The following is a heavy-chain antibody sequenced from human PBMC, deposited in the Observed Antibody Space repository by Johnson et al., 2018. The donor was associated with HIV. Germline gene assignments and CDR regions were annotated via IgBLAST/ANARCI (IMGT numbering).Heavy chain of an antibody. CDR2: INWNGGST. CDR3: TRRSPYDAFDI. CDR1: GFTFEDYG. Sequence: VQLVESGGGVVRPGGSLRLSCAVSGFTFEDYGISWVRQAPGKGLEWVSDINWNGGSTDYADSVKGRFTISRDNSKNTLYLQMNSLRAEDTAVYYCTRRSPYDAFDIWGQGTMVTVSS. V-gene: IGHV3-20*04. J-gene: IGHJ3*02.